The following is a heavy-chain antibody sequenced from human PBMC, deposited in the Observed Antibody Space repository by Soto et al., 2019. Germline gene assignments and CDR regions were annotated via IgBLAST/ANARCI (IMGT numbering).Heavy chain of an antibody. Sequence: GASVKVSCKASGYTFNTYGITWVRQAPGQGLEWTGWINPYNGNTKYAQKLQGRVTMTTDTSTSTAYMELRSLRSDDTAVYYCARDAAVGLFDYWGQGTLVTVSS. CDR1: GYTFNTYG. CDR2: INPYNGNT. CDR3: ARDAAVGLFDY. V-gene: IGHV1-18*01. D-gene: IGHD1-26*01. J-gene: IGHJ4*02.